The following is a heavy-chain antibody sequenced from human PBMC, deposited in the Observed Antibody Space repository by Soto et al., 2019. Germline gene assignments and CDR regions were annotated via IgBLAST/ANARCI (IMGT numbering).Heavy chain of an antibody. CDR3: AREGNDYGDYVPTNWLDP. CDR2: IIPILGIA. Sequence: SVKVSCKASGGTFSSYTISWVRQAPGQGLEWMGRIIPILGIANYAQKFQGRVTITADKSTSTAYMELSSLRSEDTAVYYCAREGNDYGDYVPTNWLDPWGQGTLVTVSS. V-gene: IGHV1-69*04. D-gene: IGHD4-17*01. J-gene: IGHJ5*02. CDR1: GGTFSSYT.